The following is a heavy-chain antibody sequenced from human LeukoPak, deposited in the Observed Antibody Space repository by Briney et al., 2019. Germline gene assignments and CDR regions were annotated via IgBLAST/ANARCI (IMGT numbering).Heavy chain of an antibody. CDR1: GFTFSSYA. V-gene: IGHV3-23*01. Sequence: GGSLRLSCAASGFTFSSYAMSWVRQAPGKGLEWVSAISGSGGSTYYADSVKGRFTISRDNSKNTLYLQMNSLRAEDTAVYYCDFWAYDILTGYFDYWGQGTLVTVSS. CDR3: DFWAYDILTGYFDY. D-gene: IGHD3-9*01. CDR2: ISGSGGST. J-gene: IGHJ4*02.